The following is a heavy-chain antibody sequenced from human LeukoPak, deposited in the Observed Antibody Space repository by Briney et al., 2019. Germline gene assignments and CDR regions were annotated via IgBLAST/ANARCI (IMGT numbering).Heavy chain of an antibody. J-gene: IGHJ6*02. Sequence: GASVKVSCKASGYTFTDYVIHWVRQAPGQRLEWMGWINAANANTKYSQKFQGRVTITTDTSASTAYMELSSLRSEDTAVYYCTRGTIFGVVSFYYGLDVWGQGTTVTVSS. D-gene: IGHD3-3*01. CDR1: GYTFTDYV. CDR3: TRGTIFGVVSFYYGLDV. V-gene: IGHV1-3*01. CDR2: INAANANT.